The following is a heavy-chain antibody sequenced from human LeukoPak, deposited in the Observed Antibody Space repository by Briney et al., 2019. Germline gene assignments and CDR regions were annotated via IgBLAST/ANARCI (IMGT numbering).Heavy chain of an antibody. CDR3: ARGSGSYHYYYGMDV. CDR2: IYYSGST. D-gene: IGHD1-26*01. Sequence: SETLSLTCTVSGGSISSYYWSWIRQPPGKGLEWIGYIYYSGSTNYNPSLKSRVTISVDTSKNQFSLKLSSVTAADTAVYYCARGSGSYHYYYGMDVWGQGTTVTVSS. J-gene: IGHJ6*02. V-gene: IGHV4-59*08. CDR1: GGSISSYY.